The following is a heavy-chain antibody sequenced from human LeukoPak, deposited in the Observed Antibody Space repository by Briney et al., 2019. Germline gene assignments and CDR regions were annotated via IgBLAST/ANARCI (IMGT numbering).Heavy chain of an antibody. J-gene: IGHJ4*02. Sequence: ASVKVSCKTSGYTFTSYYMHWVRQAPGQGLEWMGIINPSGGSTSYAQKFQGRVTMTRDMSTSTVYMELSSLRSEDTAVYYCAREEWLVSPFDYWGQGTLVTVSS. CDR2: INPSGGST. V-gene: IGHV1-46*01. CDR1: GYTFTSYY. D-gene: IGHD6-19*01. CDR3: AREEWLVSPFDY.